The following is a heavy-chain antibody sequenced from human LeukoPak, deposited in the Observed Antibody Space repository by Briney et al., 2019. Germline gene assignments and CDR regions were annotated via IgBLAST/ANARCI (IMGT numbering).Heavy chain of an antibody. CDR3: AKGHDDFRQFDY. CDR1: GGTFSNYA. V-gene: IGHV1-69*01. D-gene: IGHD3-3*01. J-gene: IGHJ4*02. Sequence: SVKVSCTSSGGTFSNYAISWVRKAPGQGLEWMGGIIPIFGTGDSAQKFQGRLTITADESTRTTYMELSSLRSEDTAVYYCAKGHDDFRQFDYWGQGTLVTVSS. CDR2: IIPIFGTG.